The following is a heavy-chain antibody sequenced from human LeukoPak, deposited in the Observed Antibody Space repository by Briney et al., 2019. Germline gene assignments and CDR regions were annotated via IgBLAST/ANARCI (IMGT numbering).Heavy chain of an antibody. CDR1: GLTFSTSG. Sequence: PGGSLRLSCRASGLTFSTSGFNWVRQAPGKGQEWVASIGPTGSDRYHADSIKGRFTISRDNANNFLYLQMNSLRAEDTAVYYCATETNGRHYEYWGQGTLLTVSS. CDR2: IGPTGSDR. CDR3: ATETNGRHYEY. J-gene: IGHJ4*02. V-gene: IGHV3-21*06. D-gene: IGHD1-14*01.